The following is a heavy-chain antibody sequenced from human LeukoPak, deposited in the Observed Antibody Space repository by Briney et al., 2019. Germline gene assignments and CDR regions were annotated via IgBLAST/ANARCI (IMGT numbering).Heavy chain of an antibody. CDR3: ATTYYDFWSGYFNFDY. CDR1: GGSISSSSYY. CDR2: IYYSGIT. Sequence: SETLSLTCTVSGGSISSSSYYWGWIRQPPGKGLEWIGSIYYSGITYYNPSLKSRVTISVDTSKNQFSLMLSSVTAADTAVYYCATTYYDFWSGYFNFDYWGQGTLVTVSS. V-gene: IGHV4-39*07. D-gene: IGHD3-3*01. J-gene: IGHJ4*02.